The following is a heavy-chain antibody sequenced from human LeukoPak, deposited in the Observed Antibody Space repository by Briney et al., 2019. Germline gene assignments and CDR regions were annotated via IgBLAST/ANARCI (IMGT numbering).Heavy chain of an antibody. J-gene: IGHJ5*02. V-gene: IGHV3-23*01. CDR1: GFTFRSYD. Sequence: PGGSLRLSCAASGFTFRSYDMNWVRQAPEKGLEWVSFISGGNDNTYYADSVKGRFTISSDNSKNTLYLQMNSLRAEDTALYHCVKGGWLDNWGQGTLVTVSS. CDR2: ISGGNDNT. CDR3: VKGGWLDN.